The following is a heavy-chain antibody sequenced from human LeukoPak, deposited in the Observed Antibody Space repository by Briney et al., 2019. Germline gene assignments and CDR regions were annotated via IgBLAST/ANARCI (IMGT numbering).Heavy chain of an antibody. CDR2: INPNSGGT. CDR3: ARDYCSSTSCYNHWFDP. Sequence: ASVKVSCKASGYTFTGYYMHWVRQAPGQGLEWMGWINPNSGGTNYAQKFQGRVTMTRDTSNSTAYMELSRLRSDDTAVYYCARDYCSSTSCYNHWFDPWGQGTLVTVSS. D-gene: IGHD2-2*02. J-gene: IGHJ5*02. CDR1: GYTFTGYY. V-gene: IGHV1-2*02.